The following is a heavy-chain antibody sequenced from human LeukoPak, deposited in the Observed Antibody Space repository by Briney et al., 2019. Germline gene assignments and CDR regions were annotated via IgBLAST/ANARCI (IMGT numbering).Heavy chain of an antibody. Sequence: GGSLRLSCAASGFTFSSYWMSWVRQAPGKGLEWVANIKQDGSEKYYVDSVKSRFTISRDNAKNSLYLQMNSLRAEDTAVYYCAMGLLWFGTGGFDPWGQGTLVTVSS. D-gene: IGHD3-10*01. CDR1: GFTFSSYW. CDR3: AMGLLWFGTGGFDP. CDR2: IKQDGSEK. V-gene: IGHV3-7*01. J-gene: IGHJ5*02.